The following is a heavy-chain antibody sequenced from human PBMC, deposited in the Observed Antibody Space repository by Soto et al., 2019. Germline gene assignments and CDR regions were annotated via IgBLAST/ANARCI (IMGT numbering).Heavy chain of an antibody. J-gene: IGHJ6*02. Sequence: ASVKVSCKASGYTFTSYAMNWVRQAPGQGLEWMGWINTNTGNPTYAQGFTGRFVFSLDTSVSTAYLQICSLKAEDTAVYYCARASTSGWYGLNGMDVCGQGTTVTVSS. CDR2: INTNTGNP. D-gene: IGHD6-19*01. CDR3: ARASTSGWYGLNGMDV. V-gene: IGHV7-4-1*01. CDR1: GYTFTSYA.